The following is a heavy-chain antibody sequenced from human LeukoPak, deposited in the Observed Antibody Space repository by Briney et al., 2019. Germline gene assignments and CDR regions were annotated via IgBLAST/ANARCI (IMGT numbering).Heavy chain of an antibody. D-gene: IGHD6-19*01. CDR2: YPGDSDT. CDR3: ARCGYSSGWYYFDY. V-gene: IGHV5-51*01. Sequence: YPGDSDTRYSPSFQGQVTISADKSISTAYLQWSSLKASDTAMYYCARCGYSSGWYYFDYWGQGTLVTVSS. J-gene: IGHJ4*02.